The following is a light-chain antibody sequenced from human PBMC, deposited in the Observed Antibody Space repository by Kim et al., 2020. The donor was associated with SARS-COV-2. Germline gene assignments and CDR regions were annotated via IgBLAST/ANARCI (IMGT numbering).Light chain of an antibody. CDR1: QSVINY. J-gene: IGKJ5*01. Sequence: SPGERATLSCRASQSVINYLDWYQQRPGQAPRLLIYEASNRATGIPARFSGSGSGTDFTLTISSLEPEDFAVYYCQQRYNWPPITFGQGTRLEIK. V-gene: IGKV3-11*01. CDR3: QQRYNWPPIT. CDR2: EAS.